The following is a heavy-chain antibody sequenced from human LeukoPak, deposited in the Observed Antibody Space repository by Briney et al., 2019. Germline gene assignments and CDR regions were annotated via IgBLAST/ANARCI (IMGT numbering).Heavy chain of an antibody. J-gene: IGHJ3*02. CDR2: ISSSGSTI. V-gene: IGHV3-11*01. CDR1: GFTFSDYY. D-gene: IGHD3-22*01. Sequence: GGSLRLSCAASGFTFSDYYMSWIRQAPGKGLEWVSYISSSGSTIYYADSVKGRFTISRDNAKNSLYLQMNSLRAEDTAVYYCARGSVYDSSGLKGDDAFDIWGQGTMVTVSS. CDR3: ARGSVYDSSGLKGDDAFDI.